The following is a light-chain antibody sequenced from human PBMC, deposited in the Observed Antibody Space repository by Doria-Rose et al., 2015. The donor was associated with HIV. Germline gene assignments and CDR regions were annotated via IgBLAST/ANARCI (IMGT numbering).Light chain of an antibody. J-gene: IGKJ2*03. Sequence: DIVMTQSPDSLAVSLGERATINCKSSQSVLYSSNNKNYSAWYQQKPGQPPKLLIYWASTRESGVPDRFSGSGSGTDFTLTISSLQAEDAAVYYCQQYYSTPRGFGQGTKLEIK. CDR1: QSVLYSSNNKNY. V-gene: IGKV4-1*01. CDR3: QQYYSTPRG. CDR2: WAS.